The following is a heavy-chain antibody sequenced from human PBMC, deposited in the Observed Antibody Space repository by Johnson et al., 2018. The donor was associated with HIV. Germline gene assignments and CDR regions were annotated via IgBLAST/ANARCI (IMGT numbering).Heavy chain of an antibody. CDR3: ARGAVSGYVSVDAFHI. CDR1: GFTFSDYY. V-gene: IGHV3-30*03. J-gene: IGHJ3*02. Sequence: QVQLVESGGGLVKPGGSLRLSCAASGFTFSDYYMSWIRQAPGKGLEWVAVISYDGSNKYYADSVKGRFPISRDNTKNTLYLQINSLRAEDTAGYSCARGAVSGYVSVDAFHIWGQGTLVTVSS. CDR2: ISYDGSNK. D-gene: IGHD5-12*01.